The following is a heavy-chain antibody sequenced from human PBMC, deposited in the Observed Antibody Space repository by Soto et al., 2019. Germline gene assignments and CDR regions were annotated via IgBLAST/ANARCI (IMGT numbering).Heavy chain of an antibody. V-gene: IGHV3-23*01. CDR2: ISGGVDNT. CDR1: GFTFSRYA. Sequence: EVQLLESGGGVGQPGGSVRLSCAASGFTFSRYAMSWVRQAPGKGLEWVSAISGGVDNTFYADSVKGRFTISRDLYKNTLFLQMNSLRAEDTALYYCARAERSYGDYEYWGQGTLVTVSS. CDR3: ARAERSYGDYEY. J-gene: IGHJ4*02. D-gene: IGHD1-26*01.